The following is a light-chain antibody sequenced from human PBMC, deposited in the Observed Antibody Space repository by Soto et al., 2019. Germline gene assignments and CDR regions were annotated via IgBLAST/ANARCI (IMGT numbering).Light chain of an antibody. CDR1: SSDVGGYDY. CDR3: SSYAGNNNLT. CDR2: EVS. V-gene: IGLV2-8*01. J-gene: IGLJ2*01. Sequence: QSALTQPPSASGSPGQSVTISCTGTSSDVGGYDYVSWYQHHPGKAPKLMIYEVSKWPSGVPDRFSGSKSGNTASLTVSGLQAEDEADYYCSSYAGNNNLTFGGGTKLTVL.